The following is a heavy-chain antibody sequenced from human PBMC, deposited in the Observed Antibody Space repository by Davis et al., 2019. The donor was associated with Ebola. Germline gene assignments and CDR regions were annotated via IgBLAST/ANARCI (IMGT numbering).Heavy chain of an antibody. V-gene: IGHV3-21*01. CDR1: GFTFSSYS. D-gene: IGHD3-10*01. J-gene: IGHJ6*03. Sequence: ESLKISCAASGFTFSSYSMNWVRQAPGKGLEWVSSISSSSSYIYYADSVKGRFTISRDNAKNSLYLQMNSLRDEDTAVYYCARDPALVRGVFRRLLNYYYYMDVWGKGTTVTVSS. CDR2: ISSSSSYI. CDR3: ARDPALVRGVFRRLLNYYYYMDV.